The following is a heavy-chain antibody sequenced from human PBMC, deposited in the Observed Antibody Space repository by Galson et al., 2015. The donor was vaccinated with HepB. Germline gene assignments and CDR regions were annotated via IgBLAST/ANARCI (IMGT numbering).Heavy chain of an antibody. Sequence: LRLSCAASGFTFGNAWMSWVRQAPGKGLEWVGRIKSKTDGGTTDYAAPVKGRFTISRDDSKNTLYLQMNSLKTEDTAVYYCTTVTVGCSSTSCYGVGYWGQGTLVTVSS. CDR2: IKSKTDGGTT. V-gene: IGHV3-15*01. J-gene: IGHJ4*02. CDR1: GFTFGNAW. D-gene: IGHD2-2*01. CDR3: TTVTVGCSSTSCYGVGY.